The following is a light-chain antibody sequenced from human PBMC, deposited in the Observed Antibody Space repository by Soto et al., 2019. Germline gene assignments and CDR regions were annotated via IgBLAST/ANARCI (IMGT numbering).Light chain of an antibody. CDR3: QQFHIYPIT. Sequence: AIQLTQSPSSLSASVGDRVTITCRASQGISSALGWYQQKPGKAPKILIYDASSLESGVPSRFSGSGSGTDFTLTISSLQPEDFAPYYCQQFHIYPITFGQGTRLEIK. CDR1: QGISSA. V-gene: IGKV1-13*02. CDR2: DAS. J-gene: IGKJ5*01.